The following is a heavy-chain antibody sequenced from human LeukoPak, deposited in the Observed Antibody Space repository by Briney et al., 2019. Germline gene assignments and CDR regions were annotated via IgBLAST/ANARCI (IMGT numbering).Heavy chain of an antibody. CDR2: INHSGRT. CDR3: VRVLTGS. Sequence: SETLSLTCADHGGSFSTYYWSCIRQSPGKGLEWIGAINHSGRTNYNPSLMSRVTISIVTSKNQLSLKVTSVTAADTAVYYCVRVLTGSWGQGTLVTVSS. D-gene: IGHD3-9*01. CDR1: GGSFSTYY. J-gene: IGHJ4*02. V-gene: IGHV4-34*01.